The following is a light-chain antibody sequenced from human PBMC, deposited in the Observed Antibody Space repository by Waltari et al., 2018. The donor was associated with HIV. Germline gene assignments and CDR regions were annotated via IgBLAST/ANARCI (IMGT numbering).Light chain of an antibody. CDR1: SAHNGETF. J-gene: IGLJ2*01. CDR2: DNN. CDR3: GTWDSSLSAVV. V-gene: IGLV1-51*01. Sequence: QSVLTQPPSVSAAPGLKVTTPCPGSSAHNGETFASWYQQLPGTAPKLLIYDNNKRPSGIPDRFSGSKSGTSATLGITGLQTGDEADYYCGTWDSSLSAVVFGGGTKLTVL.